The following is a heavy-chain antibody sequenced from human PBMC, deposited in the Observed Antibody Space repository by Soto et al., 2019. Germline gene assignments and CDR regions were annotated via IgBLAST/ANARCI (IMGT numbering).Heavy chain of an antibody. CDR1: GGTFSSYT. Sequence: SVKVSCKASGGTFSSYTISWVRQAPGQGLEWMGRIIPILGIANYAQKFQGRVTITADKSTSTAYMELSSLRSEDTAVYYCARDCSGGSCYLDDAFDIWGQGTMVTVSS. CDR3: ARDCSGGSCYLDDAFDI. J-gene: IGHJ3*02. CDR2: IIPILGIA. V-gene: IGHV1-69*04. D-gene: IGHD2-15*01.